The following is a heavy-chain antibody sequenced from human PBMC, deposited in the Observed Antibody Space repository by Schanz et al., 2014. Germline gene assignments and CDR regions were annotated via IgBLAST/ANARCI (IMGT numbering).Heavy chain of an antibody. Sequence: QVHLLESGEGLVEPGGSLRLSCAASGFSFSDYYMSWIRQAPGKGLEWVSAISGSGGSTYYADSVKGRFTISRDNSKNSLYLQMNSLRAEDTAVYYCARIGGSVFDYWAQGTLVTVSS. CDR2: ISGSGGST. V-gene: IGHV3-11*01. CDR3: ARIGGSVFDY. D-gene: IGHD3-10*01. J-gene: IGHJ4*02. CDR1: GFSFSDYY.